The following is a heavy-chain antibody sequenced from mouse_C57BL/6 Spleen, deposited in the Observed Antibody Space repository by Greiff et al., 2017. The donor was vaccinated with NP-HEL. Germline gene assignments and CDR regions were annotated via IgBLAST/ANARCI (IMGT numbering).Heavy chain of an antibody. J-gene: IGHJ3*01. V-gene: IGHV5-17*01. D-gene: IGHD2-3*01. Sequence: DVHLVESGGGLVKPGGSLKLSCAASGFTFSDYGMHWVRQAPEKGLEWVAYISSGSSTIYYADTVKGRFTISRDNAKNTLFLQMTSLRSEDTAMYYGARDDGYYLAWFAYWGQGTLVTVSA. CDR1: GFTFSDYG. CDR2: ISSGSSTI. CDR3: ARDDGYYLAWFAY.